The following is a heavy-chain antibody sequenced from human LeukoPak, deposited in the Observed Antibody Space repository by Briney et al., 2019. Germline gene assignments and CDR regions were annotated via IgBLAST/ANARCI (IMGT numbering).Heavy chain of an antibody. J-gene: IGHJ5*02. CDR3: AKSLYGSGSYYNWFDP. V-gene: IGHV4-34*01. D-gene: IGHD3-10*01. CDR2: INHRGST. Sequence: SETLSLTCVVYGGSFSGYHWSWIRQSPGKGLEWIGEINHRGSTNYNPSLKRRVTMSLGTSKNQFSLKLSSVTAADTAVYYCAKSLYGSGSYYNWFDPWGQGTLVTVSS. CDR1: GGSFSGYH.